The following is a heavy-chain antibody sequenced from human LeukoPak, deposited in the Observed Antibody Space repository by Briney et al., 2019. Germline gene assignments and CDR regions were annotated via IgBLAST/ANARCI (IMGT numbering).Heavy chain of an antibody. CDR3: ARLTDYDDGFDY. J-gene: IGHJ4*02. CDR2: ISSSSSYI. CDR1: GFTVSSNF. V-gene: IGHV3-21*01. Sequence: GGSLRLSCAASGFTVSSNFMSWVRQAPGKGLEWVSSISSSSSYIYYADSVKGRFTISRDNAKNSLYLQMNSLRAEDTAVYYCARLTDYDDGFDYWGQGTLVTVSS. D-gene: IGHD4-17*01.